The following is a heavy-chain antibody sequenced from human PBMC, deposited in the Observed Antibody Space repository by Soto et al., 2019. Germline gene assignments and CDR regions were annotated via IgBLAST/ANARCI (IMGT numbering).Heavy chain of an antibody. CDR2: TYNSVST. CDR1: GGSISSCGYY. D-gene: IGHD6-19*01. CDR3: ARFIGSSGWYGIAHNWFDP. J-gene: IGHJ5*02. V-gene: IGHV4-31*03. Sequence: SETLSLTCTVSGGSISSCGYYWSWIRQNPGKGLEWIGYTYNSVSTYYNPSLKSRVTISVDTSKNQFSLKLTSVTAADTAVYYCARFIGSSGWYGIAHNWFDPWGQGTLVTVSS.